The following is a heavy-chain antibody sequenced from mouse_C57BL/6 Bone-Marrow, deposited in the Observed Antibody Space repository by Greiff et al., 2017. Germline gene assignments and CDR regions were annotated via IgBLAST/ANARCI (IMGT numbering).Heavy chain of an antibody. CDR2: ISYDGSN. CDR1: GYSITSGYY. V-gene: IGHV3-6*01. J-gene: IGHJ1*03. Sequence: EVKLLESGPGLVKPSQSLSLTCSVTGYSITSGYYWNWIRQFPGNKLEWMGYISYDGSNNYNPSLKNRISITRDTSKNQFFLKLNSVTTEDTATYYCARGGITTNWYFDVWGTGTTVTVSS. CDR3: ARGGITTNWYFDV. D-gene: IGHD1-1*01.